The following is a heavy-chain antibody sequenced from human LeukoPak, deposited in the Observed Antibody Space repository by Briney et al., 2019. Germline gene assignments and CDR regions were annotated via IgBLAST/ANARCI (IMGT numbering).Heavy chain of an antibody. Sequence: GGSLRLSCAASGFTFSSYIMNWVRQAPGKGLEWVSSISSSSSYIYYSDSVKGRFTISRDDAKNSLYLQVNSLRAEDTAVYYCARGSRFGVVERDAFDIWGLGTMVTVSS. D-gene: IGHD3-3*01. CDR3: ARGSRFGVVERDAFDI. V-gene: IGHV3-21*01. CDR2: ISSSSSYI. CDR1: GFTFSSYI. J-gene: IGHJ3*02.